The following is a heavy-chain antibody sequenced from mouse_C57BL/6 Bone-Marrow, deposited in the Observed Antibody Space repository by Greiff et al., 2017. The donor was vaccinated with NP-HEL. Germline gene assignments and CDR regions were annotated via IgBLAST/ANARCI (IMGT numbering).Heavy chain of an antibody. CDR2: ISSGGSYT. J-gene: IGHJ3*01. Sequence: EVMLVESGGDLVKPGGTLKLSCAASGFTFSSYGMSWVRQTPDKRLEWVATISSGGSYTYYPDSVKGRFTISRDNAKNTLYLQMSSLKSEDTAMYYCARDEPWFAYWGQGTLVTVSA. CDR1: GFTFSSYG. V-gene: IGHV5-6*01. CDR3: ARDEPWFAY.